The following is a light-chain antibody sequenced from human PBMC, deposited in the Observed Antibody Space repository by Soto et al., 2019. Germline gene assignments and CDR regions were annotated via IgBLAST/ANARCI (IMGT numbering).Light chain of an antibody. V-gene: IGKV3-15*01. J-gene: IGKJ4*01. Sequence: EIVMTQSPATVSVSPGERATLSCMASDSASSNLAWYQQKPGQAPRLLIYGASTRATGIPARFSGSGSGTEFTLTISILQSEDFAVYYWQQFQKWPLTFGGGTNVEIK. CDR2: GAS. CDR1: DSASSN. CDR3: QQFQKWPLT.